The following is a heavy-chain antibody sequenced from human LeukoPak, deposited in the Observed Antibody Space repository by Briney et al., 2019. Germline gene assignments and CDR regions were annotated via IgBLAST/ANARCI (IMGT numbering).Heavy chain of an antibody. CDR2: IIPIFGTA. CDR1: GGTYSSYA. Sequence: GASVKVSCKASGGTYSSYAISWVRQAPGQGLEWMGGIIPIFGTANYAQKFQGRVTITADESTSTAYMELSSLRSEDTAVYYCARERYCSGGSCYILDYWGQGTLVTVSS. D-gene: IGHD2-15*01. CDR3: ARERYCSGGSCYILDY. V-gene: IGHV1-69*13. J-gene: IGHJ4*02.